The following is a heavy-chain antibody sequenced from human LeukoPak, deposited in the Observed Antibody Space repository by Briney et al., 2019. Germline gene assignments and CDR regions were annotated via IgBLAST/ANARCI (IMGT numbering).Heavy chain of an antibody. CDR1: GFTFGIYA. D-gene: IGHD3-22*01. V-gene: IGHV3-23*01. Sequence: GGSQRLSCAASGFTFGIYAMSWVRQAPGKGLEWVSAISASGISTYYADSVKGRFTISRDKSENTLYLRMNSLRAEDTAVYYCAKGYYDSAEGHFDHWGQGTLVTVSS. J-gene: IGHJ4*02. CDR2: ISASGIST. CDR3: AKGYYDSAEGHFDH.